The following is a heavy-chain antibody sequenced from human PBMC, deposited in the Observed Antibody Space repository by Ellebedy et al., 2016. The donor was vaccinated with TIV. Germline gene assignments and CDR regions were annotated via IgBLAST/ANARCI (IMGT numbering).Heavy chain of an antibody. CDR2: IGTAGDT. D-gene: IGHD1-1*01. J-gene: IGHJ4*02. Sequence: PGGSLRLSCAASGFTLSSSDMHWVRQATGKGLEWVSAIGTAGDTYYPGSVKGRCTTSRENAKQSLYLQLNSLRAEDTAVYYCARATAGFDYWGEGTLVTVSS. V-gene: IGHV3-13*01. CDR3: ARATAGFDY. CDR1: GFTLSSSD.